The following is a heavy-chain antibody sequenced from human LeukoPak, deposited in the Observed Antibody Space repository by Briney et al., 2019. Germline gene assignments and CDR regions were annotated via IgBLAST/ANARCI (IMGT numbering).Heavy chain of an antibody. D-gene: IGHD1-26*01. Sequence: PGGSLRFSCAASGFTFSSYEMNWVRQAPGKGLEWVSYISSSGTKKYYADSVKGRFTISRDNSKNSLYLQMNSLRAEDTAVYYCVRESPYLGVMGALLDYWGHGTLVTASS. CDR2: ISSSGTKK. CDR1: GFTFSSYE. CDR3: VRESPYLGVMGALLDY. V-gene: IGHV3-48*03. J-gene: IGHJ4*01.